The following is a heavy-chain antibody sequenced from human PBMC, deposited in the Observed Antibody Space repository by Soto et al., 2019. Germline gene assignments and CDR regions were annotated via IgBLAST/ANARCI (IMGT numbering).Heavy chain of an antibody. CDR3: ARDASPYYYDSSGYGDY. J-gene: IGHJ4*02. CDR2: INPNSGGT. Sequence: QVQLVQSGAEVKKPGASVKVSCKASGYTFTGYYMHWVRQAPGQGLEWMGWINPNSGGTNYAQKFQGRVTMTRDTSISTAYMERSRLRSDDTAVYYCARDASPYYYDSSGYGDYWGQGTLVTVSS. V-gene: IGHV1-2*02. CDR1: GYTFTGYY. D-gene: IGHD3-22*01.